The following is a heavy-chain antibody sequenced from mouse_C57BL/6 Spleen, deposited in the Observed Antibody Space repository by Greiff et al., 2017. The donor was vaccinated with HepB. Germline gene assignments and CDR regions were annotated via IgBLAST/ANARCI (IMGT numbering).Heavy chain of an antibody. CDR3: ARRPYGNYGYFDV. J-gene: IGHJ1*03. D-gene: IGHD2-1*01. Sequence: EVKLVESGGDLVKPGGSLKLSCAASGFTFSSYGMSWVRQTPDKRLEWVATISSGGSYTYYPDSVKGRFTISRDNAKNTLYLQMISLKSEDTAMYYCARRPYGNYGYFDVWGTGTTVTVSS. CDR1: GFTFSSYG. CDR2: ISSGGSYT. V-gene: IGHV5-6*02.